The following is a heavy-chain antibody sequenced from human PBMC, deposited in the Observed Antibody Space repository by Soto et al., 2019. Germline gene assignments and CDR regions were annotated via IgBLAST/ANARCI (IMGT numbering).Heavy chain of an antibody. CDR1: GYTFASDG. D-gene: IGHD1-1*01. CDR2: ISDHNGNT. V-gene: IGHV1-18*01. J-gene: IGHJ4*02. Sequence: QVHLVQSGAEVKKPGASVKVSCKASGYTFASDGITWVRQAPGQGLEWMGWISDHNGNTDYAKKLQGRVIVTRDTSSSTPYMELRSLRSYDAAVYYCARGRYGDYWGQGAPVTVSS. CDR3: ARGRYGDY.